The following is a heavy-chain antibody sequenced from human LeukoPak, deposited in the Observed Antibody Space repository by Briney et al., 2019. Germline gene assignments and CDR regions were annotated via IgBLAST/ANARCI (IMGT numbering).Heavy chain of an antibody. Sequence: SQTLSLTCTVSGGSISSGGYYWSWIRQHPGKGLEWIGYIYYSGSTYYNPSLKSRVTISVDTSKNQFSLKLSSVTAADTAVYYCARVPRTMVRGVIERVYYMDVWGKGTTVTVSS. CDR2: IYYSGST. D-gene: IGHD3-10*01. CDR1: GGSISSGGYY. V-gene: IGHV4-31*03. CDR3: ARVPRTMVRGVIERVYYMDV. J-gene: IGHJ6*03.